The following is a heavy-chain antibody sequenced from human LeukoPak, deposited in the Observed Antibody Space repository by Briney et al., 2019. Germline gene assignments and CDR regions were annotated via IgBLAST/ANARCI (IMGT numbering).Heavy chain of an antibody. CDR1: GITLSKYT. J-gene: IGHJ4*02. CDR2: ISGSHT. CDR3: ATLYEIHSDY. D-gene: IGHD2/OR15-2a*01. Sequence: GGSLRLSCSASGITLSKYTLSWVRLAPGKGLEWVSGISGSHTFYADFVKGRFTISRDNSRNTAFLQLNSLSVADTAIYYCATLYEIHSDYWGQGTLVTVSS. V-gene: IGHV3-23*01.